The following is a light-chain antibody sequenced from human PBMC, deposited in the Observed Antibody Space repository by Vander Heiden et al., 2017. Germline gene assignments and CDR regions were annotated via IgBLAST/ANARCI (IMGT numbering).Light chain of an antibody. CDR2: KAS. J-gene: IGKJ1*01. CDR3: QQYKRDRT. V-gene: IGKV1-5*03. Sequence: DIQMTQSPSTLSASVGDRVTITCRASQSISSWLAWYQQKPGKAPKLLIYKASSLESGVPSRFSGSGSGTEFTLTISSLQPDDFATYYCQQYKRDRTFGQGTKVEIK. CDR1: QSISSW.